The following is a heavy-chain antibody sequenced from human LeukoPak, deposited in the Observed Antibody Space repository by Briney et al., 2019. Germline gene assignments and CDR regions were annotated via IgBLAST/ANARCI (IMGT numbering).Heavy chain of an antibody. CDR2: IYHSGST. V-gene: IGHV4/OR15-8*01. CDR1: GDSITSSYW. D-gene: IGHD1/OR15-1a*01. Sequence: SETLSLTCDVSGDSITSSYWWAWIRHPPGKGLEWVGEIYHSGSTNYNPSLGSRLTFSLETSTNRFSLFLNSVTTAATAGYFCARGGTAALNILDYWGQGTLVTVSS. CDR3: ARGGTAALNILDY. J-gene: IGHJ4*02.